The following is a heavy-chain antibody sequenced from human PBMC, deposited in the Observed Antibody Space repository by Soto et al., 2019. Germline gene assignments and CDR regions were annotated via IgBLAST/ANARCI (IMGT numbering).Heavy chain of an antibody. CDR2: ISGSGGST. CDR3: AKTYYGSRPYDYDY. V-gene: IGHV3-23*01. Sequence: EVQLLKSGGGLVRPGGLLRLSCAASGFTFSSYAMSWVRQAPGKGLEWVSAISGSGGSTYYADSVKGRFTISRDNSKNTLYLQMNGLRAEDTAVYYCAKTYYGSRPYDYDYWGQGTLVTVSS. CDR1: GFTFSSYA. D-gene: IGHD3-10*01. J-gene: IGHJ4*02.